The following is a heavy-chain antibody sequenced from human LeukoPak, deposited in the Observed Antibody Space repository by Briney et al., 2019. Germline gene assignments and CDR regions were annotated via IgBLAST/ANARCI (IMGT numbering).Heavy chain of an antibody. D-gene: IGHD3-10*01. CDR3: AKDGLLWFGEPQTRDH. CDR2: ISSSGSTI. J-gene: IGHJ4*02. Sequence: GSLRLSCAASGFTFSDYHMSWIRQAPGKGLEWVSYISSSGSTIYYADSVKGRFTISRDNAKNSLYLQMNSLRAEDTAVYYCAKDGLLWFGEPQTRDHWGQGTLVTVSS. V-gene: IGHV3-11*04. CDR1: GFTFSDYH.